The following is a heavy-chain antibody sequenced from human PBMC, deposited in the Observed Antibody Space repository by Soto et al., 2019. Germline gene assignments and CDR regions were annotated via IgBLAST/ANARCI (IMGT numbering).Heavy chain of an antibody. CDR3: ARDRPRGGVAPNLDYYYYGMDV. Sequence: SVKVSCKASGGTFSSYAISWVRQAPGQGLEWMGGIIPIFGTANYAQKFQGRVTITADESTSTAYMELSSLRSEDTAVYYCARDRPRGGVAPNLDYYYYGMDVCGQGTTVPVSS. CDR2: IIPIFGTA. V-gene: IGHV1-69*13. D-gene: IGHD3-10*01. J-gene: IGHJ6*01. CDR1: GGTFSSYA.